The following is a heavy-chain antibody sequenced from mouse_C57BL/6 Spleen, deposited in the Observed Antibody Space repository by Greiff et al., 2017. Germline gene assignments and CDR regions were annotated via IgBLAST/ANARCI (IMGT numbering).Heavy chain of an antibody. J-gene: IGHJ3*01. CDR3: ARGDDGYLFAY. CDR1: GYAFSSYW. CDR2: IYPGDGDT. V-gene: IGHV1-80*01. D-gene: IGHD2-3*01. Sequence: VQLQQSGAELVKPGASVKISCKASGYAFSSYWMNWVKQRPGEGLEWIGQIYPGDGDTNYNGKFKGKATLTADKSSSTAYMQLSSLTSEDSAVYFCARGDDGYLFAYWGQGTLVTVSA.